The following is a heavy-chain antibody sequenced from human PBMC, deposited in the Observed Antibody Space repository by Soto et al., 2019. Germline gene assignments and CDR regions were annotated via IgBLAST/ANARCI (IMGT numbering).Heavy chain of an antibody. J-gene: IGHJ4*02. D-gene: IGHD4-17*01. V-gene: IGHV4-59*08. CDR1: GGSISSYD. CDR3: ARRYGSSFDY. Sequence: QVQLQESGPGLVKPSETLSLTCTVSGGSISSYDWSWIRQSPGKGLEWIGYIYYSGSTNYNPSLKRRVTISVDTSKNQFSLKLSSVTAADTAVYYGARRYGSSFDYWGQGTLVTVSS. CDR2: IYYSGST.